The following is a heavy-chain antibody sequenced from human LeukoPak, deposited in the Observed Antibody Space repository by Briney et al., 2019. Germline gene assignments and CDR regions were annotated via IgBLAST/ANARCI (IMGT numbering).Heavy chain of an antibody. CDR2: IIPIFGTA. CDR3: ARVGEVYQLLLGSFDY. D-gene: IGHD2-2*01. J-gene: IGHJ4*02. Sequence: GASVKVSCKASGGTFSSYAISWVRQAPGQGLEWMGGIIPIFGTANYAQKFQGRVTITADESTSTASMELSSLRSEDTAVYYCARVGEVYQLLLGSFDYWGQGTLVTVSS. V-gene: IGHV1-69*01. CDR1: GGTFSSYA.